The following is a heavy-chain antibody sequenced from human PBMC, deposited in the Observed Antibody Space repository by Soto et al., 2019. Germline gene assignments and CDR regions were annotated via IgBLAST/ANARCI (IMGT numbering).Heavy chain of an antibody. CDR2: ISAYNGNT. Sequence: VPLVQSGAEVKKPGASVKVSCKASGYTFTSYGISWVRQAPGQGLEWMGWISAYNGNTNYAQKLQGRVTMTTDTSTSTANMELSRLRSDDTAVYYCARGRYYGSGSLWRPENWFDPWGQGTLVTVSS. CDR1: GYTFTSYG. J-gene: IGHJ5*02. V-gene: IGHV1-18*01. D-gene: IGHD3-10*01. CDR3: ARGRYYGSGSLWRPENWFDP.